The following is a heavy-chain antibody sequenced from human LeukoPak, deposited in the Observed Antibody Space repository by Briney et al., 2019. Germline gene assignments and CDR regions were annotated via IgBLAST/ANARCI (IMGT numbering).Heavy chain of an antibody. V-gene: IGHV4-30-2*01. CDR2: IYHSGST. J-gene: IGHJ4*02. Sequence: SQTLSLTCTVSGGSVSSGGYYWSWIRQPPGKGLEWIGYIYHSGSTYYSPSLKSRVTISVDRSKNQFSLKLSSVTAADTAVYYCARGDYGFWSGSTIDYWGQGTLVTVSS. D-gene: IGHD3-3*01. CDR1: GGSVSSGGYY. CDR3: ARGDYGFWSGSTIDY.